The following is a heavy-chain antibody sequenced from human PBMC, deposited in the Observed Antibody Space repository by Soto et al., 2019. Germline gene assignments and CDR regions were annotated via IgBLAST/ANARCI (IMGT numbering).Heavy chain of an antibody. CDR3: AKGLGWRWELLGAD. J-gene: IGHJ4*02. V-gene: IGHV3-30*18. CDR1: GFTFSSYG. D-gene: IGHD1-26*01. Sequence: QVQLVESGGGVVQPGRSLRLSCAASGFTFSSYGMHWVRQAPGKGLEWVAVISYDGSNKYYADSVKGRFTISRDNSKNTLYLQMNSLRAEDTAVYYCAKGLGWRWELLGADWGQGTLVTVSS. CDR2: ISYDGSNK.